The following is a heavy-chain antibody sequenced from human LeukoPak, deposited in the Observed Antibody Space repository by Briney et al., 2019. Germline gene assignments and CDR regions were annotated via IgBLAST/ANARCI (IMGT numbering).Heavy chain of an antibody. CDR2: IDWDDEK. CDR1: GFSLSTSGMC. J-gene: IGHJ3*01. D-gene: IGHD2-2*01. CDR3: ARSKDIVVAPDAFDL. Sequence: SGPTLVNPTQTLTLTCTFSGFSLSTSGMCVSWIRQPRGKALEWLARIDWDDEKYYSTSLKTRPTISKDTSKNQVVLTMTNMDPVDTATYYCARSKDIVVAPDAFDLWVQAKLLTVSS. V-gene: IGHV2-70*11.